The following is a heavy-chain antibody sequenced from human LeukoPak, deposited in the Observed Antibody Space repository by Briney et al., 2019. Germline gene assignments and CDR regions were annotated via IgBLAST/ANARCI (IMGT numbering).Heavy chain of an antibody. D-gene: IGHD6-13*01. CDR3: ARGYSSSWLTDY. CDR1: GGSISSSSYY. CDR2: IYYSGST. V-gene: IGHV4-39*01. Sequence: SETLSLTCTVSGGSISSSSYYWGWIRQPPGKGLEWIGSIYYSGSTYYNPSLKSRVTISVDTSKNQFSLKLSSVTAADTAVYYCARGYSSSWLTDYWGQGTLVTVSS. J-gene: IGHJ4*02.